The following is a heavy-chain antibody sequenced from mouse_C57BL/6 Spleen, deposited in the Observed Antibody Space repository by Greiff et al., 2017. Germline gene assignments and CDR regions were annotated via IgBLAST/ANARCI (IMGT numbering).Heavy chain of an antibody. CDR2: IHPNSGST. J-gene: IGHJ2*01. D-gene: IGHD1-1*02. Sequence: QVQLQQPGAELVKPGASVKLSCKASGYTFTSYWMHWVKQRPGQGLEWIGMIHPNSGSTNYNEKFKSKATLTVDKSSSTAYMQLSSLTSEDSAVYYGARSFYGGCYGFDYWGQGTTLTVSS. CDR3: ARSFYGGCYGFDY. CDR1: GYTFTSYW. V-gene: IGHV1-64*01.